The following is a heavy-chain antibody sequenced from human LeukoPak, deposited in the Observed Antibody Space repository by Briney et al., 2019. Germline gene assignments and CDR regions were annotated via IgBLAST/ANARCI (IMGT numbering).Heavy chain of an antibody. V-gene: IGHV4-61*01. CDR3: ARESVSYSSSWYGLEWFDP. D-gene: IGHD6-13*01. J-gene: IGHJ5*02. CDR1: GGSVSSGSYY. CDR2: IYYSGST. Sequence: PSETLSLTCTVSGGSVSSGSYYWSWIRQPPGKGLEWIGYIYYSGSTNYNPSLKSRVTISVDTSKNQFSLKLSSVTAADTAVYYCARESVSYSSSWYGLEWFDPWGQGTLVTVSS.